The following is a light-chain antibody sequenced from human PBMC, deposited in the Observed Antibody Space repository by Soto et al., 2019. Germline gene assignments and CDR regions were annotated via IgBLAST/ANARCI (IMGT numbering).Light chain of an antibody. CDR1: QSISLW. V-gene: IGKV1-5*03. Sequence: DIPMTQSPSTLSASVGDRVTITCRASQSISLWVAWYQQKPGRAPNLLIYKTFSLETGVPSRFSGSGSGTEFTLTISSLQPDDFATYYCQHYKDYSWTFGQGTKVEVK. CDR3: QHYKDYSWT. J-gene: IGKJ1*01. CDR2: KTF.